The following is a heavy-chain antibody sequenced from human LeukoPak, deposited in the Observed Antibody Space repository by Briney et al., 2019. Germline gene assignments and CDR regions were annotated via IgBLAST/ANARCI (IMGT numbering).Heavy chain of an antibody. J-gene: IGHJ4*02. V-gene: IGHV4-59*01. Sequence: SETLSLTCTVSVGSISIYYWSWIRQPPGKGLEWIGYIYYSGSTNYNPSLKSRVTISVDTSKNQFSLKLSSVTAADTAVYYCARALYDFWSGYYAYYFDYWGQGTLVTVSS. CDR2: IYYSGST. CDR1: VGSISIYY. D-gene: IGHD3-3*01. CDR3: ARALYDFWSGYYAYYFDY.